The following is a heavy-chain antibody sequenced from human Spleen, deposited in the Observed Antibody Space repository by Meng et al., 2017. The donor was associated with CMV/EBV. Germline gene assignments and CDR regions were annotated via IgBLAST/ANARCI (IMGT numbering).Heavy chain of an antibody. D-gene: IGHD2-2*02. Sequence: GESLKISCAASGFTFSNYWMSWVRQAPGKGLEWVANIIQDGSEKYYVDSVKGRFTISRDNSKNTLYLQMNGLRAEDSAVYFCAREGYTLGRFGAFDIWGQGTMVTVSS. CDR1: GFTFSNYW. J-gene: IGHJ3*02. V-gene: IGHV3-7*01. CDR2: IIQDGSEK. CDR3: AREGYTLGRFGAFDI.